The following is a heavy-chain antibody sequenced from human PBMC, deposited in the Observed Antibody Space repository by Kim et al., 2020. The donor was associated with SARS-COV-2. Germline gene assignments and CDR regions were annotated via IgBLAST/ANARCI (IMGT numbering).Heavy chain of an antibody. V-gene: IGHV3-7*01. CDR3: ASLQDMGTTFNY. D-gene: IGHD1-1*01. J-gene: IGHJ4*02. Sequence: YVDSLRGRFTISRDNARTSLYLQMTTLRAEDTAMYYCASLQDMGTTFNYWGQGTLVTVSS.